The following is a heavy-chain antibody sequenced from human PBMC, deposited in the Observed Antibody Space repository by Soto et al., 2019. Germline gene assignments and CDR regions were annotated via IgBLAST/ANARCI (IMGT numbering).Heavy chain of an antibody. CDR1: GDTFNFYS. Sequence: QVQLVQSGADVQRPGSSVRVSCKASGDTFNFYSINWVRQAPGLGLQWMGRINPILSMSNYAPRFQGRVTMTADKSTSTAYKELSSLRSEDTAMYYCATSYGSGYRAFDSWGQGALVTVSS. CDR3: ATSYGSGYRAFDS. D-gene: IGHD3-10*01. CDR2: INPILSMS. J-gene: IGHJ4*02. V-gene: IGHV1-69*02.